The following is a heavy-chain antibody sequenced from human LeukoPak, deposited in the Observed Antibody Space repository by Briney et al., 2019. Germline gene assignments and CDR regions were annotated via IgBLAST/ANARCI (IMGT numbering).Heavy chain of an antibody. D-gene: IGHD3-22*01. CDR2: IYTSGST. V-gene: IGHV4-4*09. CDR1: GGSISSYY. J-gene: IGHJ4*02. Sequence: PETLSLTCTVSGGSISSYYWSWIRQPPGKGLEWIGYIYTSGSTNYNPSLKSRVTISVDTSKNQFSLKLSSVTAADTAVYYCARRRYYDSSGYYYDYWGQGTLVTVSS. CDR3: ARRRYYDSSGYYYDY.